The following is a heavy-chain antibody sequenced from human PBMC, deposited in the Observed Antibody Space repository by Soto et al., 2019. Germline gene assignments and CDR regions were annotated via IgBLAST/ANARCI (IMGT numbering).Heavy chain of an antibody. V-gene: IGHV4-61*01. J-gene: IGHJ4*01. CDR2: ISYSGST. Sequence: QVQLQESGPGLVKPSETLSLTCTVSGASVSSCNYYWSWIRQPPGKGLECIGYISYSGSTNYNPSLKSRVTISIDTSKNQFSLKLSSVTAPDTAVYYCARGSGSYYAYWGHGTLVTVSS. CDR1: GASVSSCNYY. CDR3: ARGSGSYYAY. D-gene: IGHD1-26*01.